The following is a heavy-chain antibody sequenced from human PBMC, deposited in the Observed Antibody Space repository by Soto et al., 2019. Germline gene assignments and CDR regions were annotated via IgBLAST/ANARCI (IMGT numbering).Heavy chain of an antibody. CDR3: VRVGYIGYGHEIDH. D-gene: IGHD5-12*01. CDR1: GVSISSYH. J-gene: IGHJ4*02. Sequence: SLSLTYALSGVSISSYHWIWIRQPPGKALEWIGENYYSVTTSYNPSHMSRVAIIVDASTNKFFLMLTCVIAADTAVYYCVRVGYIGYGHEIDHWGPGTLVTVSS. CDR2: NYYSVTT. V-gene: IGHV4-59*01.